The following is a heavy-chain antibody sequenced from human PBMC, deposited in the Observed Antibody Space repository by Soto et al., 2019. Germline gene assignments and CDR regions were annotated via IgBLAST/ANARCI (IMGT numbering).Heavy chain of an antibody. J-gene: IGHJ4*02. CDR2: IYTGGNT. D-gene: IGHD3-9*01. CDR3: GLSTDWPGVVDS. Sequence: GGSLRLSCAASGFTVSSNYMSWVRQAPGKGLEWVSSIYTGGNTYYADSVKGRFTISRDNSKNTLYLQMSSLRAEDTAVYYCGLSTDWPGVVDSWGQGTLVTVSS. CDR1: GFTVSSNY. V-gene: IGHV3-66*01.